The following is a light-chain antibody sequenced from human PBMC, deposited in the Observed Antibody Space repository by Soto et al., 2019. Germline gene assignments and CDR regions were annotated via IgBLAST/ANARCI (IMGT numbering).Light chain of an antibody. V-gene: IGKV3-20*01. CDR2: GAS. CDR3: QQYGSSLYT. Sequence: EIVLTQSPGTLSLSPGERATLSCRASQSVSSYLVWYQQKPGQAPRVLIYGASSRATGIPDRFSGSGSGTDFTLTISRVEPEDFAVYYCQQYGSSLYTFGQGTKLEIK. J-gene: IGKJ2*01. CDR1: QSVSSY.